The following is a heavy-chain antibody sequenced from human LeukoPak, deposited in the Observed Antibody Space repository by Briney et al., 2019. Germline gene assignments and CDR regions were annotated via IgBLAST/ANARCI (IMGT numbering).Heavy chain of an antibody. J-gene: IGHJ4*02. CDR3: TKGPDYYGTFDY. V-gene: IGHV3-9*01. D-gene: IGHD3-10*01. Sequence: GRSLRLSCAASGFTFDDYAMHWVRQAPGKGLEWVSGLSWNSGSITYADSVKGRFTISRDNAKKSLYLQMNNLRVEDTALYYCTKGPDYYGTFDYWGQGTLVTVSS. CDR1: GFTFDDYA. CDR2: LSWNSGSI.